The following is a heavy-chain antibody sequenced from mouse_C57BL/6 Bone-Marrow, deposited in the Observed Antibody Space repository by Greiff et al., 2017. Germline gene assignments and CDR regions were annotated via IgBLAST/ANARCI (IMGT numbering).Heavy chain of an antibody. CDR1: GYTFTGYW. J-gene: IGHJ4*01. D-gene: IGHD1-1*01. CDR2: ILPGSGST. Sequence: VKLQESGAELMKPGASVKLSCKATGYTFTGYWIEWVKQRPGHGLEWIGEILPGSGSTNYNEKFKGKATFTADTSSNTAYMQLSSLTTEDSAIYYCARDLITTVVATDYYAMDYWGQGTSVTVSS. CDR3: ARDLITTVVATDYYAMDY. V-gene: IGHV1-9*01.